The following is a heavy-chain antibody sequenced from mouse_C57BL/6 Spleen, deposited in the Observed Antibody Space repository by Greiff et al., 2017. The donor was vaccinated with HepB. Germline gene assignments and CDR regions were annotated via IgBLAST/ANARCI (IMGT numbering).Heavy chain of an antibody. CDR2: IYPRDGST. CDR1: GYTFTSYD. CDR3: ARDYGRGYYYSMDY. V-gene: IGHV1-85*01. D-gene: IGHD1-1*01. J-gene: IGHJ4*01. Sequence: VQLQQSGPELVKPGASVKLYCKASGYTFTSYDINWVKQRPGQGLEWIGWIYPRDGSTKYNEKLKGKATLTVDTSSSTAYMELHSLTSEDSAVYFCARDYGRGYYYSMDYWGQGTSVTVSS.